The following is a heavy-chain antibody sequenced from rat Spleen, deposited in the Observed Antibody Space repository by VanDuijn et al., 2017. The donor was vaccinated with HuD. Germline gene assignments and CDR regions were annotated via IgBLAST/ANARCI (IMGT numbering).Heavy chain of an antibody. Sequence: EVQLVESGGGLVQPGRSLKLSCAASGFTFSNYYMAWVRRAPTKGLEWVAYISTGGGSTYYRDSVKGRFTISRDNAKSTLYLQMNSLRSEDTAPYYCARTTYDYFDYWGQGVMVTVSS. CDR1: GFTFSNYY. CDR3: ARTTYDYFDY. J-gene: IGHJ2*01. D-gene: IGHD2-1*01. CDR2: ISTGGGST. V-gene: IGHV5-27*01.